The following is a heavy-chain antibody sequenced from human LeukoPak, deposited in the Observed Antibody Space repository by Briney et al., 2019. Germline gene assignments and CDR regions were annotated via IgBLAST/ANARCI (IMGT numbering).Heavy chain of an antibody. Sequence: PGRSLRLSCAASGFTFSSYGMHWVRQAPGKGLEWVAVISYDGSNKYYADSVKGRFTISRDNSKNTLYLQMNSLRAEDTAVYYCARTPFFKSGYFDYWGQGTLVTVSS. CDR1: GFTFSSYG. D-gene: IGHD3-3*01. J-gene: IGHJ4*02. V-gene: IGHV3-30*03. CDR3: ARTPFFKSGYFDY. CDR2: ISYDGSNK.